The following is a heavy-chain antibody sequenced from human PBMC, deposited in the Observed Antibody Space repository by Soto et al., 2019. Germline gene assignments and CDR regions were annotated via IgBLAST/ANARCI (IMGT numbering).Heavy chain of an antibody. V-gene: IGHV4-59*01. CDR2: IYYSGST. Sequence: QVQLQESGPGLVKPSETLSLTCTVSGGSISSYYWSWIRQPPGKGLEWIGYIYYSGSTNYNPSLKSRVTISVDTSKNQFSLKLSSVTAADTAVYYCARDRGVTSNYGTDVWGQGTTVTVSS. CDR1: GGSISSYY. CDR3: ARDRGVTSNYGTDV. D-gene: IGHD3-10*01. J-gene: IGHJ6*02.